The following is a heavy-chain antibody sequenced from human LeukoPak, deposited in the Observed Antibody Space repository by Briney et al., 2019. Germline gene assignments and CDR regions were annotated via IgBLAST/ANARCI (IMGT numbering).Heavy chain of an antibody. D-gene: IGHD2/OR15-2a*01. CDR3: TTDLLQR. CDR1: GLSFSDAW. V-gene: IGHV3-15*01. J-gene: IGHJ4*02. Sequence: GGSLRLSCVASGLSFSDAWMTWVRQTPGKGLEWVGHVRSKTDGGTTAYAAPVKGRFTISRDDSKNTLYLQMNSLKTEDTAVYYCTTDLLQRWGQGTLVTVSS. CDR2: VRSKTDGGTT.